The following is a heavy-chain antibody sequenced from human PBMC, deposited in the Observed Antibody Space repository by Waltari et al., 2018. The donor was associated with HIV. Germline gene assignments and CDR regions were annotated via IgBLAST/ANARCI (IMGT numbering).Heavy chain of an antibody. Sequence: QLQLKESGPGLVKPSETRPLTCTVPGGSISSYSNCWGWIRQPPGKGLEWIGSIFYSGGTYYNPSLKSRVTISVDTSKNQFSLKLSSVTAADTAVYYCARHVGSFYRSSSDLGFDYWGQGTLVTVSS. D-gene: IGHD6-6*01. V-gene: IGHV4-39*01. CDR2: IFYSGGT. CDR3: ARHVGSFYRSSSDLGFDY. CDR1: GGSISSYSNC. J-gene: IGHJ4*02.